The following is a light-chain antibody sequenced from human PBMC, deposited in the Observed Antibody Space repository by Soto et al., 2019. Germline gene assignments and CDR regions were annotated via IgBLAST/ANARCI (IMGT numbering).Light chain of an antibody. CDR2: LNSDGNH. CDR3: QTWGTDSWL. Sequence: QSVLTQSPSASASLGASVELTCTLSSGHSSYAIAWHQQQPKKGPRYLMMLNSDGNHRKGDGIPDRFSGSSSGAERYLTISNLQSEDEADYYCQTWGTDSWLFGGGTKLTVL. V-gene: IGLV4-69*01. CDR1: SGHSSYA. J-gene: IGLJ3*02.